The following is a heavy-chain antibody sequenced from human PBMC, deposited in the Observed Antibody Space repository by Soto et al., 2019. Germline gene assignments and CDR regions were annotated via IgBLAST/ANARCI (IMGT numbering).Heavy chain of an antibody. Sequence: GGSLRLSCSSSGSIFPKYMSWVRQAPGRGLEWVAYISLRDSFTDYAESVRGRFTVSGDVASNSMYLQMVSLRVEDTAVYYCATHPGGFTNWVDPWGPGTLVTISS. D-gene: IGHD3-10*01. CDR3: ATHPGGFTNWVDP. CDR2: ISLRDSFT. V-gene: IGHV3-11*06. CDR1: GSIFPKY. J-gene: IGHJ5*02.